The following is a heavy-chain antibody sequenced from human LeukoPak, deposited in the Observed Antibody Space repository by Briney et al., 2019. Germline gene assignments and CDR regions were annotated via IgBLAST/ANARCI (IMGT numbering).Heavy chain of an antibody. J-gene: IGHJ4*02. D-gene: IGHD1-26*01. CDR2: INPYSGGV. Sequence: ASVKVSCKTSGYTFTDYYIHWVRQAPGQGLEWMGWINPYSGGVTFGQNFRGRVTMARDTSSTTSYMELSRLRSDDTAVYYCARDVKLVGATDGFDYWGQGTLVTVSS. V-gene: IGHV1-2*02. CDR1: GYTFTDYY. CDR3: ARDVKLVGATDGFDY.